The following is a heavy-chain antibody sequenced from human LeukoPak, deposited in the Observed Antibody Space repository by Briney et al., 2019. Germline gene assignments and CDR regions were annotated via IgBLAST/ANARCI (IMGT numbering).Heavy chain of an antibody. CDR1: DYSISSGNY. CDR3: ARNDSSGYFAY. Sequence: SETLSLTCDVSDYSISSGNYWGWIRQPPGKGLEWIGSVYHSGSTHYSPSLKSRVTIAVDTSKNQFSLKLSSVTAADTAVYYCARNDSSGYFAYWGQGSLVTVSS. J-gene: IGHJ4*02. CDR2: VYHSGST. D-gene: IGHD3-22*01. V-gene: IGHV4-38-2*01.